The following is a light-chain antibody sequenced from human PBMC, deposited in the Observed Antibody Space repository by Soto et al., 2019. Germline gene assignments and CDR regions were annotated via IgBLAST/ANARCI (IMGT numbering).Light chain of an antibody. V-gene: IGLV2-14*03. Sequence: QSALTQPASVSGSPGQTITISCTGTSSDVGGYDYVSWYQQHPGKAPKLMIYGVSNRPSGVSNRFSGSKSGNTASLTISGLQAEDEADYYCSSYTNSITHVFGGGTKVTVL. CDR2: GVS. CDR1: SSDVGGYDY. CDR3: SSYTNSITHV. J-gene: IGLJ3*02.